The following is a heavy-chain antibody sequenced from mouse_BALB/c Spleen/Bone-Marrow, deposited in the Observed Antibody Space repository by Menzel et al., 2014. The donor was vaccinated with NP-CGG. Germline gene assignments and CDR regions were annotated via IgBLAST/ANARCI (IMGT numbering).Heavy chain of an antibody. J-gene: IGHJ3*01. CDR1: GYSITSGYS. V-gene: IGHV3-1*02. CDR3: ARGYYGYDGAWFTY. CDR2: IHYSGTT. Sequence: DVKLQESGPDLVKPSQSLSLTCTVTGYSITSGYSCHWIRQFPGNKLEWMGYIHYSGTTNYNPSLKSRFSITRDTSKNQFFLQLNSVTTEDTATYYCARGYYGYDGAWFTYWAKGLRSLSLQ. D-gene: IGHD2-2*01.